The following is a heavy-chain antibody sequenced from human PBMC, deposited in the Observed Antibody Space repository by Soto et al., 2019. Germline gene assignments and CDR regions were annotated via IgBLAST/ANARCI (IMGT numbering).Heavy chain of an antibody. D-gene: IGHD5-18*01. J-gene: IGHJ4*02. CDR2: IITAFGTT. V-gene: IGHV1-69*01. CDR1: GDTFNSYV. Sequence: QVQLVQSGPEVKKPGSSGKVSCKASGDTFNSYVITWVRQAPGQGLEWLGGIITAFGTTSYAQNFQDRLTITAAEAATTDHMELSSLTSDDTAMYYCTRSYGYTFGGSLDNWGQGTLVTVSS. CDR3: TRSYGYTFGGSLDN.